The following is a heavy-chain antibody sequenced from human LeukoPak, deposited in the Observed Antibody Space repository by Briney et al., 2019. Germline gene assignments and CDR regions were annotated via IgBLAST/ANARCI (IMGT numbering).Heavy chain of an antibody. J-gene: IGHJ4*02. Sequence: GASVKVSCKASGYTFTGYYMHWVRQAPGQGLEWMGWINPNSGGTNYAQKFQGRVTMTRDTPISTAYMGLSRLRSDDTAVYYCARGGGSNSGNYGGVDYWGQGTLVTVSS. CDR3: ARGGGSNSGNYGGVDY. CDR2: INPNSGGT. D-gene: IGHD1-26*01. CDR1: GYTFTGYY. V-gene: IGHV1-2*02.